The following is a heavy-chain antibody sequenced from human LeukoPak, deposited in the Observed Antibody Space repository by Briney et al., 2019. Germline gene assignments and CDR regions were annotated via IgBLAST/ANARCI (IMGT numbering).Heavy chain of an antibody. CDR1: GGTFSSYA. Sequence: SVKVSCKASGGTFSSYAISWVRQAPGQGLEWMGGIIPIFGTANYAQKFQGRVTITADESTSTAYLELSSLRSEDTAVYYCARVSYYDSSGYPEYFHHWGQGTLVTVSS. V-gene: IGHV1-69*13. J-gene: IGHJ1*01. CDR2: IIPIFGTA. D-gene: IGHD3-22*01. CDR3: ARVSYYDSSGYPEYFHH.